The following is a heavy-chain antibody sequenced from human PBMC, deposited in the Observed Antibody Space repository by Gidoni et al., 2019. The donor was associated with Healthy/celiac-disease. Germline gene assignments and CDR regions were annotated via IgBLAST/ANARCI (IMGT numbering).Heavy chain of an antibody. Sequence: QVQLVQSGAEVKKPGSSVKVSCKASGGTFSSYAISWVRQAPGQGLEWMGGIIPIFGTANYAQKFQGRVTITADESTSTAYMELSSLRSEDTAVYYCARDLYPSYYYDSSGYSPGAYFDYWGQGTLVTVSS. CDR3: ARDLYPSYYYDSSGYSPGAYFDY. V-gene: IGHV1-69*01. J-gene: IGHJ4*02. CDR1: GGTFSSYA. CDR2: IIPIFGTA. D-gene: IGHD3-22*01.